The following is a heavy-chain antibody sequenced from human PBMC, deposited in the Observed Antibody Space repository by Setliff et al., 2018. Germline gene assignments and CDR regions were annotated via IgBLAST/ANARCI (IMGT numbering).Heavy chain of an antibody. Sequence: ASVKVSCKASGGTFSSYAISWVRQAPGQGLEWMGGIIPIFGTANYAQKFQGRVTITADESTSTAYMELSSLRSEDTAVYYCARDVFPYHYEGAFDIWGQGTMVTVSS. D-gene: IGHD3-22*01. CDR2: IIPIFGTA. CDR1: GGTFSSYA. V-gene: IGHV1-69*13. CDR3: ARDVFPYHYEGAFDI. J-gene: IGHJ3*02.